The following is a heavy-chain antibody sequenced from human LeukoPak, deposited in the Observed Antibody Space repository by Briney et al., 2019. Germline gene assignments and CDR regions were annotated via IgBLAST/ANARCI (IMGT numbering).Heavy chain of an antibody. Sequence: SEPLSLTCTDSGGSMSGYLWSGIRQHPERGLKSIGYISYSGSTYYNPSLKSRVTISVDTSKNQFSLKLSSVTAADTAVYYCARLDRVAVAGFDYWGQGTLVTVSS. CDR2: ISYSGST. D-gene: IGHD6-19*01. J-gene: IGHJ4*02. V-gene: IGHV4-59*04. CDR3: ARLDRVAVAGFDY. CDR1: GGSMSGYL.